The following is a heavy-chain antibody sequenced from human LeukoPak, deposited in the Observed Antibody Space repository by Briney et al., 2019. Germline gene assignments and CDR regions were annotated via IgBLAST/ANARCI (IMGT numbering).Heavy chain of an antibody. J-gene: IGHJ4*02. V-gene: IGHV3-21*01. Sequence: GGSLRLSCAASGFTFSSYSMNWVRQAPGKWREWVSSISSSSSYIYYADSVKGRFTISRDNAKNSLYLQMNSLRAEDTAVYYCARSRWLQLPDYWGQGTLVTVSS. CDR2: ISSSSSYI. CDR1: GFTFSSYS. CDR3: ARSRWLQLPDY. D-gene: IGHD5-24*01.